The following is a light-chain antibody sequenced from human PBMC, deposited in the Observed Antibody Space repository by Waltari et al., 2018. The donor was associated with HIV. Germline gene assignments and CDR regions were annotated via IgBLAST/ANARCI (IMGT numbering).Light chain of an antibody. V-gene: IGLV3-21*04. CDR3: QVWDSSSDHVV. CDR1: NIGSKS. Sequence: SYVLTQPPSVSVAPGKTARITCGGNNIGSKSVHWYQQKPGQAPVLVIYDDSDRPSGIPERFSGSNAGNTATLTISRGEAGDEADYDCQVWDSSSDHVVFGGGTKLTVL. J-gene: IGLJ2*01. CDR2: DDS.